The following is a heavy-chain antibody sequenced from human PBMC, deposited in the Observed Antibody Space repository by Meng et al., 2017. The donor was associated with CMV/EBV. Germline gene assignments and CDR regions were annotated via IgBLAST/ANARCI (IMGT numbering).Heavy chain of an antibody. CDR1: EFTVNSKY. CDR3: STIEVYSSGWTPFRY. Sequence: EVPLVGSGGGLVQPGGSLRLSCAASEFTVNSKYMSWIRQTPGKGLEWLSVIYSDGSTYYADSVKGRFIISRDNSRNTVYLQMNSLRVEDTGVYYCSTIEVYSSGWTPFRYWGQGTLVTVSS. D-gene: IGHD6-19*01. J-gene: IGHJ4*02. V-gene: IGHV3-66*01. CDR2: IYSDGST.